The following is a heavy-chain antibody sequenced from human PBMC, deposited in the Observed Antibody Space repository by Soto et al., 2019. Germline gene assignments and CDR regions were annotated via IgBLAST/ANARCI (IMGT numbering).Heavy chain of an antibody. CDR3: ASSDGGSAIDY. CDR1: GGSISSSSYY. Sequence: SETLSLTCSVSGGSISSSSYYWGWIRQPPGKGLQWIGTIYYSGSTYYNPSLKSRVTISVDTSKNQFSLKLSSVTAADTAVYHCASSDGGSAIDYWGQGALVTVSS. CDR2: IYYSGST. V-gene: IGHV4-39*01. J-gene: IGHJ4*02.